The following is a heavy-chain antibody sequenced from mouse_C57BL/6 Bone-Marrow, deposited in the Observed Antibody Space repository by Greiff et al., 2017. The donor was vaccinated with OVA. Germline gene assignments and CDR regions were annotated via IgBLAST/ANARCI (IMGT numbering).Heavy chain of an antibody. D-gene: IGHD1-1*01. Sequence: EVKLLESGPGLVKPSQSLSLTCSVTGYSITSGYYWNWIRQFPGNKLEWMGYISYDGSNNYNPSLKNRISITRDTSKNQFFLKLNSVTTEDTATYYCARAPIYYYGSSLFDYWGQGTTLTVSS. J-gene: IGHJ2*01. V-gene: IGHV3-6*01. CDR2: ISYDGSN. CDR3: ARAPIYYYGSSLFDY. CDR1: GYSITSGYY.